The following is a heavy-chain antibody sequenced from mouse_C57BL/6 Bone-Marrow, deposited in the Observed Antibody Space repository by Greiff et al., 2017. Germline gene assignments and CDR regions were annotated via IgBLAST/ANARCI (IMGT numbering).Heavy chain of an antibody. D-gene: IGHD2-2*01. CDR1: GYTFTSYW. CDR3: ARGNRGLGGFAY. Sequence: VQLQQPGTELVKPGASVKLSCKASGYTFTSYWMHWVKQRPGQGLAWIGNINPSNGGTNYNEKFKSKATLTVDKSSSTAYMQLSSLTSEDSAVYYCARGNRGLGGFAYWGQGTLGTGSA. CDR2: INPSNGGT. J-gene: IGHJ3*01. V-gene: IGHV1-53*01.